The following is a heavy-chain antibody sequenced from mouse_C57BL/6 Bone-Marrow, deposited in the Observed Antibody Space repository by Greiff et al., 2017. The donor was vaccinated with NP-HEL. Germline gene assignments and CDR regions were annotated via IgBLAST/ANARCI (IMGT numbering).Heavy chain of an antibody. V-gene: IGHV1-20*01. CDR2: INPYNGDT. CDR3: ARGAYGTRFAY. Sequence: VQLQQSGPELVKPGDSVKISCKASGYSFTGYFMNWVMQSHGKSLEWIGRINPYNGDTFYNQKLKGKATLTVDKSSSTAHMELRSLTSEDSAVYYCARGAYGTRFAYWGQGTLVTVSA. CDR1: GYSFTGYF. D-gene: IGHD1-1*01. J-gene: IGHJ3*01.